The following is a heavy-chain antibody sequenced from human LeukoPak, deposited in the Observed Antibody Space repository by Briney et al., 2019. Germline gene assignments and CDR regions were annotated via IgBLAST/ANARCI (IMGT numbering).Heavy chain of an antibody. D-gene: IGHD3-22*01. Sequence: GRSLRLSCAASGFTFSSYAMHWVRQAPGKGLEWVAVISYDGSNKYYADSVKGRFTISRDNSKNTLYLQMNSLRAVDTAVYYCARVPSHDSSGYHCDYWGQGTLVTVSS. J-gene: IGHJ4*02. V-gene: IGHV3-30-3*01. CDR3: ARVPSHDSSGYHCDY. CDR1: GFTFSSYA. CDR2: ISYDGSNK.